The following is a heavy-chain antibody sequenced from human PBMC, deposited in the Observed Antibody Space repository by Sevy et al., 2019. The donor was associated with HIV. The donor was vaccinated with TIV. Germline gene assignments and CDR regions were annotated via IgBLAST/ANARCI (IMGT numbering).Heavy chain of an antibody. J-gene: IGHJ5*02. Sequence: ASVKVSGKASGYTFTSYGISWVRQAPGQGLEWMGWISAYNGNTNYARKLQGRVTMTTDTSTSTAYMELRSLRSDDTAVYYCARGPRYCSSTSCYSPGWFDPWGQGTLVTVSS. CDR2: ISAYNGNT. D-gene: IGHD2-2*01. V-gene: IGHV1-18*01. CDR3: ARGPRYCSSTSCYSPGWFDP. CDR1: GYTFTSYG.